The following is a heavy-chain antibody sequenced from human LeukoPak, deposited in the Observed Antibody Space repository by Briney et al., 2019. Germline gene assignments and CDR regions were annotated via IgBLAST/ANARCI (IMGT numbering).Heavy chain of an antibody. D-gene: IGHD3-3*01. J-gene: IGHJ4*02. Sequence: ASVKVSCKASGYTFTGYYMHWVRQAPGQGLEWMGWINPNSGGTNYAQKFQRRVTMTRDTSISTAYMELSRLRSDDTAVYYCASFLYDFWSGLGYWGQGTLVTVSS. V-gene: IGHV1-2*02. CDR3: ASFLYDFWSGLGY. CDR1: GYTFTGYY. CDR2: INPNSGGT.